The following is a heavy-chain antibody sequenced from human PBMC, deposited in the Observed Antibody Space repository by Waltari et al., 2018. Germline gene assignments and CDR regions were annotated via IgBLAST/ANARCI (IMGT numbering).Heavy chain of an antibody. V-gene: IGHV4-38-2*01. D-gene: IGHD6-6*01. CDR1: GYSISSGYY. CDR3: ARGTAARPGY. CDR2: IYHSGST. J-gene: IGHJ4*02. Sequence: QVQLQESGPGLVKPSETLSLTCAVSGYSISSGYYWGWIRQPPGKGLEWIGSIYHSGSTYYNPSLKSRVTISVDTSKNQFSLKLSSVTAADTAVYYCARGTAARPGYWGQGTLVTVSS.